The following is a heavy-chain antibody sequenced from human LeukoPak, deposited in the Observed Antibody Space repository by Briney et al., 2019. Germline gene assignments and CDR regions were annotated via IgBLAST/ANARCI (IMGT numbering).Heavy chain of an antibody. CDR1: GGTFSSYA. J-gene: IGHJ4*02. CDR2: IIPIFGTA. D-gene: IGHD5-24*01. CDR3: ARDRGDGSPFDY. Sequence: ASVKVSCKASGGTFSSYAISWVRQAPGEGLEWMGGIIPIFGTANYAQKFQGRVTITADECTSTAYMELSSLRSEDTAVYYCARDRGDGSPFDYWGQGTLVTVSS. V-gene: IGHV1-69*13.